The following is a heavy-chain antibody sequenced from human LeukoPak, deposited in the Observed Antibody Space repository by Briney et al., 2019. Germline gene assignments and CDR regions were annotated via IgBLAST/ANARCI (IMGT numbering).Heavy chain of an antibody. CDR1: GDSVSGYY. Sequence: SETLSLTCTVSGDSVSGYYGSWIRQPPGKGLEWIGYFYTTANTNYNPSLKSRVTMSVDTSKNQFSLKLSSVTAADTAVYYCARGLRDEERHYGYYYMDVWGKGTTVTVSS. D-gene: IGHD3-22*01. CDR3: ARGLRDEERHYGYYYMDV. V-gene: IGHV4-4*09. CDR2: FYTTANT. J-gene: IGHJ6*03.